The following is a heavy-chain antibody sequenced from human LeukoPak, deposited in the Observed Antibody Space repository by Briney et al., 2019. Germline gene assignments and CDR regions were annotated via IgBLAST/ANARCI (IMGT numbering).Heavy chain of an antibody. CDR1: GGTFSSYA. CDR3: ARGTTVDYYYGMDV. V-gene: IGHV1-69*13. D-gene: IGHD4-17*01. J-gene: IGHJ6*02. Sequence: SVTASCTASGGTFSSYAISWVRQAPGQGLEWMGGIIPIFGTANYAQKFQGRVTITADESTSTAYMELSSLRSEDTAVYYCARGTTVDYYYGMDVWGQGTTVTVSS. CDR2: IIPIFGTA.